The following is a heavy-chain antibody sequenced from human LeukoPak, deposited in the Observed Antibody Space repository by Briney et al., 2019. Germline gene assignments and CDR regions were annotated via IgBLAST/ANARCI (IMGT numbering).Heavy chain of an antibody. CDR2: ISGSGGST. J-gene: IGHJ5*02. CDR1: GFTFSSYA. V-gene: IGHV3-23*01. CDR3: AKAAWYYDFWSGYYSAPHDWFDP. D-gene: IGHD3-3*01. Sequence: DPGGSLRLSCAASGFTFSSYAMSWVRQAPGKGLEWVSAISGSGGSTYYADSVKGRFTISRDNSKNTLYLQMNSLRAEDTAVYYCAKAAWYYDFWSGYYSAPHDWFDPWGQGTLVTVSS.